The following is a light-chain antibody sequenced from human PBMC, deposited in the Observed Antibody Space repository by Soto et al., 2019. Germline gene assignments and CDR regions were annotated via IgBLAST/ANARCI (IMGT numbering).Light chain of an antibody. V-gene: IGKV3-11*01. CDR2: DAS. CDR3: QQRRSWPPLT. Sequence: EIVLTQSPATLFLSPGERATLSCRASQSVSNYLAWYQQKPGQAPRLLMYDASNRATGIPARFSGSGSGTDFTLTISSLEPEDFAVYYCQQRRSWPPLTFGGGTKVEIK. J-gene: IGKJ4*01. CDR1: QSVSNY.